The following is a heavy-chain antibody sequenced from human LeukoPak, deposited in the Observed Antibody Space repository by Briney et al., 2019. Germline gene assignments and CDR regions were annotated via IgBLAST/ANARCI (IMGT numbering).Heavy chain of an antibody. D-gene: IGHD6-13*01. CDR3: ARDGAAAAGSYFQH. J-gene: IGHJ1*01. CDR2: LYYSGST. CDR1: GGSISSGGYY. V-gene: IGHV4-31*03. Sequence: PSQTLSLTCTVSGGSISSGGYYWSWIRQHPGKGLEWIGYLYYSGSTHYNPSLKSRVTISVDTSKNQFSLKLSSVTAADTAVYYCARDGAAAAGSYFQHWGQGTLDTVSS.